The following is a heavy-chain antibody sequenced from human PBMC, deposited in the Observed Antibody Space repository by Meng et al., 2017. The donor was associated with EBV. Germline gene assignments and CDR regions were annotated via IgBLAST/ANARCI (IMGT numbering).Heavy chain of an antibody. CDR2: IRSQVDGRTA. J-gene: IGHJ4*02. CDR3: TTDEGGSRF. Sequence: VQLVDLGGVLLKPGESIKLSCAASEFTFTSAWMNWVRKAPGKGLEWVGRIRSQVDGRTADYSAPVKGRFTISRDDSKHTLYLQMNSLKIEDSAVYYCTTDEGGSRFWGQGTLVTVSS. D-gene: IGHD1-26*01. V-gene: IGHV3-15*01. CDR1: EFTFTSAW.